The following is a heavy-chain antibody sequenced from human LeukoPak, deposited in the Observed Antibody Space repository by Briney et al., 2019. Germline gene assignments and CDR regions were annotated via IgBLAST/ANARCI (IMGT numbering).Heavy chain of an antibody. CDR2: MNPNSGNT. J-gene: IGHJ4*02. CDR1: GYTFTSYD. V-gene: IGHV1-8*01. D-gene: IGHD5-18*01. CDR3: ATLGYSYAVGGY. Sequence: GASVKVSCKASGYTFTSYDINWVRQATGQGLEWMGWMNPNSGNTGYAQKFQGRVTMTRNTSISTAYMELSSLRSEDTAVYYCATLGYSYAVGGYWGQGTLVTVSS.